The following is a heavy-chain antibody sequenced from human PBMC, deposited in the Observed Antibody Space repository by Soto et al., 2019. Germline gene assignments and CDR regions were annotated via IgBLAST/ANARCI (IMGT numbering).Heavy chain of an antibody. J-gene: IGHJ4*02. CDR3: AKDVYCSTTSCSFDY. CDR1: GFTFSSYA. D-gene: IGHD2-2*01. CDR2: ISGSAGGT. V-gene: IGHV3-23*01. Sequence: EVQLLESGGGVVQPGGSLGLSCAASGFTFSSYAMTWVRQAPGKGLEWVSGISGSAGGTYYADSVKGRFTISRDNSKNTLYLQMNNLRAEDTARYYCAKDVYCSTTSCSFDYWGQGTLVTVSS.